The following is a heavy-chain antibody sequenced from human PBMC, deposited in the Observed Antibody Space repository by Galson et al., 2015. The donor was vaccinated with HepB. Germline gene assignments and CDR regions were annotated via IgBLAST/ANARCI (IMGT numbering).Heavy chain of an antibody. Sequence: SLRLSCAASGFTFSSYGMHWVRQAPGKGLEWVAVISYDGSNKYYADSVKGRFTISRDNSKNTLYLQMNSLRAEDTAVYYCAKARYPYGDYCSDYWGQGTLVTVSS. CDR1: GFTFSSYG. CDR3: AKARYPYGDYCSDY. CDR2: ISYDGSNK. V-gene: IGHV3-30*18. J-gene: IGHJ4*02. D-gene: IGHD4-17*01.